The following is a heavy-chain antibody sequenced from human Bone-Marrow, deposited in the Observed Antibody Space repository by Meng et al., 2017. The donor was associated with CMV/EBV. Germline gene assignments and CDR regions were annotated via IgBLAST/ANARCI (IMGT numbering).Heavy chain of an antibody. D-gene: IGHD3-16*01. CDR1: GYSFTDYY. J-gene: IGHJ4*02. CDR2: IDPNSGDT. CDR3: AREAMRAYYFDY. V-gene: IGHV1-2*02. Sequence: ASVKVSCKASGYSFTDYYIHWVRQAPGHGLEWMGCIDPNSGDTTHAQKFQGRVTMTSDISINTAYMDLSRLRFDDTAVYYCAREAMRAYYFDYWGQGTLVTVSS.